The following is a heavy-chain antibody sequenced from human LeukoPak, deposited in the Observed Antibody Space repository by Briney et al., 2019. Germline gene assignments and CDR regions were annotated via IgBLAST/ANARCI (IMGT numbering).Heavy chain of an antibody. D-gene: IGHD6-13*01. J-gene: IGHJ4*02. V-gene: IGHV4-31*03. CDR2: IYYSGST. Sequence: SETLSLTCTVSGGSISSGGYYRSWIRQHPGKGLEWIGYIYYSGSTFYNPSLKSRVSISVDTSKNQFSLRLSSVTAADTAVYYCATRVQQLQIDYWGQGALVTVSS. CDR1: GGSISSGGYY. CDR3: ATRVQQLQIDY.